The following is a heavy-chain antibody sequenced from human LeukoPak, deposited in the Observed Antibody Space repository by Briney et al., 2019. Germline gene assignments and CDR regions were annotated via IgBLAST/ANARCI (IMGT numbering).Heavy chain of an antibody. J-gene: IGHJ4*02. Sequence: PSETLSLTCTVSGGSISSSSYYWGWIRQPPGKGLEWIGIIYYSGSTYYNPSLKSRVTISVDTSKNQFSLKLSSVTAADTAVYYCASSTSWAAAAGEYWGQGTLVTVSS. CDR1: GGSISSSSYY. V-gene: IGHV4-39*01. CDR3: ASSTSWAAAAGEY. D-gene: IGHD6-13*01. CDR2: IYYSGST.